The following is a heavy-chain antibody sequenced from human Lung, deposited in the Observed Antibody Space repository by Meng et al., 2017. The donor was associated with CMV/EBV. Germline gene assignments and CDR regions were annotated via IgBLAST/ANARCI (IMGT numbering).Heavy chain of an antibody. CDR1: GFTFSYYS. Sequence: GEXXKISCAASGFTFSYYSTNWVRQAPGKGLEWVSSISSSSSYIYYADSVKGRFTISRDNAKNSLYLQMNSLRAEDTAVYYCAGFGHRNIWWLGIVGFDYWXQGTVVTVSS. J-gene: IGHJ4*02. D-gene: IGHD2-21*01. CDR3: AGFGHRNIWWLGIVGFDY. CDR2: ISSSSSYI. V-gene: IGHV3-21*01.